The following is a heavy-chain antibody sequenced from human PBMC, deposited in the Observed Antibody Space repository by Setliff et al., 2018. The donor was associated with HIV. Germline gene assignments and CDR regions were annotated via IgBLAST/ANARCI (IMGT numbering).Heavy chain of an antibody. D-gene: IGHD3-3*01. J-gene: IGHJ4*02. CDR2: IYHSGNT. V-gene: IGHV4-38-2*01. Sequence: SETLSLTCAVSGYSISSGYYWGWIRQTPGKGLEWIGSIYHSGNTYYNPSLKTRVTISVDTSKNQFSLKLSSVTAADTAVYYCASLTTDRFLEWLFVYWGQGTLVTVSS. CDR1: GYSISSGYY. CDR3: ASLTTDRFLEWLFVY.